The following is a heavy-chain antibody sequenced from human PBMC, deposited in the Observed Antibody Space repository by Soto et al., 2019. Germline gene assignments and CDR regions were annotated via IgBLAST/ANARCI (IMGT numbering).Heavy chain of an antibody. CDR3: ARPNSINTSYYPPHLSEGYWFDP. D-gene: IGHD2-2*01. J-gene: IGHJ5*02. V-gene: IGHV1-18*01. Sequence: QVQLVQSGAEVKKPGASVKVSCKASGYTFTSYGISWVRQAPGQGLEWMGWISAYNGNTNYAQKLQDRVTMTTDTPTSNXXKXLXILRSDDTAVYYCARPNSINTSYYPPHLSEGYWFDPLGQGPQITVSS. CDR1: GYTFTSYG. CDR2: ISAYNGNT.